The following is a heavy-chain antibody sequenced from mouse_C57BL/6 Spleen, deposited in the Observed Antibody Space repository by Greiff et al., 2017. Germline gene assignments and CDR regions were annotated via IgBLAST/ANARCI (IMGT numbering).Heavy chain of an antibody. CDR2: ISYDGSN. D-gene: IGHD2-3*01. CDR3: ASGEDGYYGYWYFDV. CDR1: GYSITSGYY. J-gene: IGHJ1*03. Sequence: EVKLKESGPGLVKPSQSLSLTCSVTGYSITSGYYWNWIRQFPGNKLEWMGYISYDGSNNYNPSLKNPISITRDTSKNQFFLKLNSVTTEDTATYYCASGEDGYYGYWYFDVWGTGTTVTVSS. V-gene: IGHV3-6*01.